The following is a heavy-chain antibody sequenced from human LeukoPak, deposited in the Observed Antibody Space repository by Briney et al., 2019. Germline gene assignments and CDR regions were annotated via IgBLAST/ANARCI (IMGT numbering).Heavy chain of an antibody. CDR2: IYWNDDK. D-gene: IGHD2-2*01. J-gene: IGHJ5*02. Sequence: SGPTLVKPTQTLTLTCTFSGFSLSTSGVGVGWIRQPPGKALEWLALIYWNDDKRYSPSLKSRLTITKDNSKNQVVLTMTNMDPVDTATYYCAHSHSSSREDIVVVPAAIRDNWFDPWGQGTLVTVSS. CDR1: GFSLSTSGVG. V-gene: IGHV2-5*01. CDR3: AHSHSSSREDIVVVPAAIRDNWFDP.